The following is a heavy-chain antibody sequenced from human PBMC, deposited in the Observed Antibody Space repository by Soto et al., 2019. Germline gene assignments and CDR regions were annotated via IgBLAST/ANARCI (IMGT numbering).Heavy chain of an antibody. CDR3: AKALGYYDSSGYGDY. CDR2: ISGSGGRT. Sequence: EVQLLESGGGLVQPGGSLRLSCAASGFTFSSYAMSWVRQAPGKGLEWVSAISGSGGRTYYADSVKGRFTISRDNSKNPLYLQMNSLRAEDTAVYYCAKALGYYDSSGYGDYWGQVTLVTVSS. D-gene: IGHD3-22*01. V-gene: IGHV3-23*01. J-gene: IGHJ4*02. CDR1: GFTFSSYA.